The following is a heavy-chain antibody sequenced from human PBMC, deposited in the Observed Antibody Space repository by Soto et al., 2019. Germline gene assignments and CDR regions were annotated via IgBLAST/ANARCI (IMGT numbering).Heavy chain of an antibody. Sequence: GESRRISCKTSGYSFISYWVAWVRQKPGKGLEWMGTFYPGDSTSTYSPSFQGQVTISVDKSISTAYLHLSSLKASDIAMYYCSRIIGYCRNNDCSWTFDVWGQG. J-gene: IGHJ3*01. CDR2: FYPGDSTS. CDR1: GYSFISYW. V-gene: IGHV5-51*01. D-gene: IGHD2-2*03. CDR3: SRIIGYCRNNDCSWTFDV.